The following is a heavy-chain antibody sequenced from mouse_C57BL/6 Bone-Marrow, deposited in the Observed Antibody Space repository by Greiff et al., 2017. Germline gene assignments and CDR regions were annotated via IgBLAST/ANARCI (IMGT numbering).Heavy chain of an antibody. CDR2: ISSGGDYI. J-gene: IGHJ4*01. V-gene: IGHV5-9-1*02. CDR1: GFTFSSYA. CDR3: TRITTVVYYYAMDY. D-gene: IGHD1-1*01. Sequence: EVQLVESGEGLVKPGGSLKLSCAASGFTFSSYAMSWVRQTPEKRLEWVAYISSGGDYIYYADTVKGRFTISRDNARNTLYLQMSSLKSEDTAMYYCTRITTVVYYYAMDYWGQGTSVTGSS.